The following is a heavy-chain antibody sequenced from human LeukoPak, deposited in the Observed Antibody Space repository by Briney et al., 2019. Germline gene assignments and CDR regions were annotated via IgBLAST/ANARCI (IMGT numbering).Heavy chain of an antibody. V-gene: IGHV4-4*07. J-gene: IGHJ5*02. Sequence: SETLSLTCSVSGDSITSYSWSWIRQPAGKGLEWIGRVYASGTTNYNPSLESRVTTSMDKFQNQFSLTLRSVTAADTAVYYCARDRSRKFVGWFDPWGQGVLVTVSS. D-gene: IGHD1-14*01. CDR2: VYASGTT. CDR1: GDSITSYS. CDR3: ARDRSRKFVGWFDP.